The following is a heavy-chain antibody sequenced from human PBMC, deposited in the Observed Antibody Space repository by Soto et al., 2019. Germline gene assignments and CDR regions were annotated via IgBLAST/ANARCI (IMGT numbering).Heavy chain of an antibody. J-gene: IGHJ4*02. D-gene: IGHD3-22*01. CDR1: GYSFTSYW. V-gene: IGHV5-51*01. Sequence: GESLKISCKGSGYSFTSYWIGWVRQMPGKGLEWMGIIYPGDPDTRYSPSFQGQVTISADKSISTAYLQWSSLKASDTAMYYCARRSYYDSSGYYSYFDYWGQGTLVTVSS. CDR2: IYPGDPDT. CDR3: ARRSYYDSSGYYSYFDY.